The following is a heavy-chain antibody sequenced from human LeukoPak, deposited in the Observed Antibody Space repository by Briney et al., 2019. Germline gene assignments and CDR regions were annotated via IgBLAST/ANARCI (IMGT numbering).Heavy chain of an antibody. Sequence: PPETLSLTCTVSGGSISSGGYYWSWIRQPPGKGLEWIGYIYYSGSTNYNPSLKSRVTISVDTSKNQFSLKLSSVTAADTAVYYCARKSDYYDSSGYSDAFDIWGQGTMVTVSS. J-gene: IGHJ3*02. CDR2: IYYSGST. V-gene: IGHV4-61*08. CDR1: GGSISSGGYY. CDR3: ARKSDYYDSSGYSDAFDI. D-gene: IGHD3-22*01.